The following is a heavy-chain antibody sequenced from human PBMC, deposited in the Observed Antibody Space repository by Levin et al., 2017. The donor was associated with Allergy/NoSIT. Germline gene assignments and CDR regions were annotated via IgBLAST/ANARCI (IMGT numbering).Heavy chain of an antibody. Sequence: PGESLKISCAGSGFIFSTYALSWVRQAPGKGLEWVSGIVASGASTYYADSVKGRFTISRDNSKNTLYLQMESLRAEDTAMYYCTKDDLFARGATYRYSGFDSWGQGTPVTVSS. CDR2: IVASGAST. CDR3: TKDDLFARGATYRYSGFDS. J-gene: IGHJ4*02. V-gene: IGHV3-23*01. CDR1: GFIFSTYA. D-gene: IGHD3-16*02.